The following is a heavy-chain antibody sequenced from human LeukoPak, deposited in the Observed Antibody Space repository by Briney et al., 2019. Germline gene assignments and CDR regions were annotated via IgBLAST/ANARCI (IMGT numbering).Heavy chain of an antibody. D-gene: IGHD3/OR15-3a*01. CDR2: TYYRSKWYN. CDR3: ARRGTGNAFDI. Sequence: SQTLSLTCAISGDSVSSNSATWNWIRQPPSRGLEWLGRTYYRSKWYNDYAVSVKSRVTITPDTSKNQFSLQLNSVTPEDTALYYCARRGTGNAFDIWGQGTMVTVSS. J-gene: IGHJ3*02. CDR1: GDSVSSNSAT. V-gene: IGHV6-1*01.